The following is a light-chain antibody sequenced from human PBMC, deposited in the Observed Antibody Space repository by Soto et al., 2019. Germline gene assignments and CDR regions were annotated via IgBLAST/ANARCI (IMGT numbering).Light chain of an antibody. J-gene: IGKJ5*01. V-gene: IGKV1-5*03. CDR1: QTISSW. Sequence: DIPMTQSPSTLSGSVGGRVTITCRASQTISSWLAWYQQKPGKAPKLLIYKASTLKSGVPSRFSGSGSGTDFTLTISSLQPEDFATYYCQHADSFPLITFGQGTRREIK. CDR2: KAS. CDR3: QHADSFPLIT.